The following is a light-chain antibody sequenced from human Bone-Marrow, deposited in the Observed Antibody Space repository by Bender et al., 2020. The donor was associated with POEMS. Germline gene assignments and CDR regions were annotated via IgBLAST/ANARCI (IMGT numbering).Light chain of an antibody. Sequence: QSVLTQPPSVSGPPGQSVTISCSGSDHNIGNNYLYWYQRYPETAPKLLIYANSNRPSGVPDRFSGSKSGTSASLTITWLQAEDEADYYCQSYDSGLGGFVVFGGGTKLTVL. CDR1: DHNIGNNY. J-gene: IGLJ2*01. V-gene: IGLV1-40*01. CDR3: QSYDSGLGGFVV. CDR2: ANS.